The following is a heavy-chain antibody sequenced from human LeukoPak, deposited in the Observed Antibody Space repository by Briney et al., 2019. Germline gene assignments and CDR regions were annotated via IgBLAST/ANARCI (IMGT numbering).Heavy chain of an antibody. Sequence: SETLCLTCTVSGGSISSYYWSWIRQPPGKGLEWIGYIHYSGSINYNPSLKSRVIISVDTSKNQFSLKLSSVTAADTAVYYCAREGDYYDSSGLFDYWGQGTLVTVSS. CDR3: AREGDYYDSSGLFDY. CDR1: GGSISSYY. J-gene: IGHJ4*02. V-gene: IGHV4-59*01. CDR2: IHYSGSI. D-gene: IGHD3-22*01.